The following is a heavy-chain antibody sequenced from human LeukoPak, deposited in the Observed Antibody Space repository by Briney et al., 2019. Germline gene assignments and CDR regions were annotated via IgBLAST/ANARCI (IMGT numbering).Heavy chain of an antibody. CDR2: INPNSGGT. J-gene: IGHJ4*02. D-gene: IGHD6-13*01. CDR3: ARPSYSSSWLPFDY. Sequence: ASVKVSCKASGYTFTGYYVHWVRQAPGQGLEWMGWINPNSGGTNYAQKFQGRVTMTGDTSISTTYLQWSSLKASDTAMYYCARPSYSSSWLPFDYWGQGTLVTVSS. V-gene: IGHV1-2*02. CDR1: GYTFTGYY.